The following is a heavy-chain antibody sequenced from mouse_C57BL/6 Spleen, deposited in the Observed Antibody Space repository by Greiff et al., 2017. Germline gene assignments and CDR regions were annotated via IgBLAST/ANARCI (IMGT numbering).Heavy chain of an antibody. CDR1: GFTFSSYG. CDR3: ARGSREGHYYAMDY. V-gene: IGHV5-6*02. Sequence: EVKLMESGGDLVKPGGSLKLSCAASGFTFSSYGMSWVRQTPDKRLEWVATISSGGSYTYYPDSVKGRFTISRDNAKNTLYLQMSSLKSEDTAMYYGARGSREGHYYAMDYWGQGTSVTVSS. D-gene: IGHD1-1*01. CDR2: ISSGGSYT. J-gene: IGHJ4*01.